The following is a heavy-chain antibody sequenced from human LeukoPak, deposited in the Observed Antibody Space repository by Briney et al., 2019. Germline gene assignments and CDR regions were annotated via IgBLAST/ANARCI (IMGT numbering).Heavy chain of an antibody. CDR1: GYTFASYG. Sequence: ASVKVSCKASGYTFASYGISWVRQAPGQGLEWMGWINPNSGGTNYAQKFQGRVTMTRDTSISTAYMELSRLRSDDTAVYYCARALEYYYGSGSYYAFDIWGQGTMVIVSS. CDR2: INPNSGGT. V-gene: IGHV1-2*02. CDR3: ARALEYYYGSGSYYAFDI. D-gene: IGHD3-10*01. J-gene: IGHJ3*02.